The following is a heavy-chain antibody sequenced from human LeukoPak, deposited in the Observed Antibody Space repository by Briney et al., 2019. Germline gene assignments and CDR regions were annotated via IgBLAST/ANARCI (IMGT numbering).Heavy chain of an antibody. Sequence: GGSLRLSCAASGFTFSTYAMHWVRQTPGKGLEYVSAISTNGGGTYYANSVKGRFTNSRDNSKNTLYLQMGSLRAEDMAVYYCARYCSGVSCYSGYDYWGQGTLVTVSS. V-gene: IGHV3-64*01. J-gene: IGHJ4*02. CDR1: GFTFSTYA. CDR2: ISTNGGGT. D-gene: IGHD2-15*01. CDR3: ARYCSGVSCYSGYDY.